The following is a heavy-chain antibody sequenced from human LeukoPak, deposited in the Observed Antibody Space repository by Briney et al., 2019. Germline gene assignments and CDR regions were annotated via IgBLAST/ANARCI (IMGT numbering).Heavy chain of an antibody. CDR1: GFTFSSYA. CDR3: AKDSLNWFGESVS. J-gene: IGHJ5*02. D-gene: IGHD3-10*01. V-gene: IGHV3-23*01. CDR2: ISGSGGRT. Sequence: GRSLRLSCAASGFTFSSYAMSWVRQAPGKGLEWVSNISGSGGRTYYADSVKGRFTISRDNSKNTLYLQMNSLRAEDTAVYSCAKDSLNWFGESVSWGQGTLVTVSS.